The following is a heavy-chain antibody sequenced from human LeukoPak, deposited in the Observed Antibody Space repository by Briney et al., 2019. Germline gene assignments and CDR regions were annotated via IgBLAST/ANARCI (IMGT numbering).Heavy chain of an antibody. CDR2: INHSGST. CDR1: GGSFSGYY. CDR3: ARVGNYYDSSGYWPRNFDY. J-gene: IGHJ4*02. D-gene: IGHD3-22*01. Sequence: SETLPLTCAVYGGSFSGYYWSWIRQPPGKGLEWIGEINHSGSTNYNPSLKSRVTISVDTSKNQFSLKLSSVTAADTAVYYCARVGNYYDSSGYWPRNFDYWGQGTLVTVSS. V-gene: IGHV4-34*01.